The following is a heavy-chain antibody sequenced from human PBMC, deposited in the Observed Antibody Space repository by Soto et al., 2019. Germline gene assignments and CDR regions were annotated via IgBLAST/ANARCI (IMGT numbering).Heavy chain of an antibody. D-gene: IGHD6-19*01. V-gene: IGHV3-48*04. CDR1: GFTFSSYS. Sequence: GESLKISCAASGFTFSSYSMNWVRQAPGKGLEWVSYISSSSSTIYYADSVKGRFTISRDNAKNSLYLQMNSLRAEDTAVYYCARDPGYSSGWFDYWGQGTLVTVSS. CDR2: ISSSSSTI. J-gene: IGHJ4*02. CDR3: ARDPGYSSGWFDY.